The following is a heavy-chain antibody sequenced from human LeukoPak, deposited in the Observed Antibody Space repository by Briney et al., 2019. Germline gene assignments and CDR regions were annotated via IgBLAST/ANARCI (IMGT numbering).Heavy chain of an antibody. J-gene: IGHJ4*02. Sequence: GASVKVSCKASGYTFTSYGISWVRQAPGQGLEWMGWISAYNGNTNYAQKLQGRVTMTTDTSTGTAYMELRSLRSDDTAVYYCARDLNRVVTSKAVGYWGQGTLVTVSS. CDR1: GYTFTSYG. CDR3: ARDLNRVVTSKAVGY. D-gene: IGHD4-23*01. CDR2: ISAYNGNT. V-gene: IGHV1-18*01.